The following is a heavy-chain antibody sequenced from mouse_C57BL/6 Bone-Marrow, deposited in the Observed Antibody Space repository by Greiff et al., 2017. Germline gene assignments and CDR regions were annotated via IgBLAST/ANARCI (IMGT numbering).Heavy chain of an antibody. Sequence: QVQLQQPGAELVKPGASVKLSCKASGYTFTSYWMHWVKQRPGQGLEWIGMIHPNSGSTNYNQKFKSKATLTVDKSSSTAYMQLSSLTSENSAVYYGAYGSSYHYWYFVVWGTGPRVTVSA. CDR3: AYGSSYHYWYFVV. J-gene: IGHJ1*03. D-gene: IGHD1-1*01. V-gene: IGHV1-64*01. CDR2: IHPNSGST. CDR1: GYTFTSYW.